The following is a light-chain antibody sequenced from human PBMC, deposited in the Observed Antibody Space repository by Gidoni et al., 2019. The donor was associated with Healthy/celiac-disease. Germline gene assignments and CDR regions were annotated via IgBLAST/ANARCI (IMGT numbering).Light chain of an antibody. CDR3: MQARQTPWT. V-gene: IGKV2-28*01. J-gene: IGKJ1*01. Sequence: DIGMTQSPLSLHVTPGEPASTSSRSSQSLLHSNGYNYLDWYLQKPGQSPQLLIYLGSNRASGVPDRFSGSVSGTDFTLKISRVEAEDVGVYYCMQARQTPWTFGQXTKVEIK. CDR2: LGS. CDR1: QSLLHSNGYNY.